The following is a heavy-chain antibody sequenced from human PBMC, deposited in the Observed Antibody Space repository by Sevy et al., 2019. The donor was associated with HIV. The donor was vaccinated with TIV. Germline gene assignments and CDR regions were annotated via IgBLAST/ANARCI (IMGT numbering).Heavy chain of an antibody. CDR3: STTRDYYDSSGYPLDY. J-gene: IGHJ4*02. Sequence: ASVKVSCKVSGYTLTELSMHWVRQAPGKGLEWMATFYPEDGETIYAQKFQGRVTMTEDTSTDTAYMELSSLRSEDTAVYYASTTRDYYDSSGYPLDYWGQGTLVTVSS. CDR2: FYPEDGET. D-gene: IGHD3-22*01. V-gene: IGHV1-24*01. CDR1: GYTLTELS.